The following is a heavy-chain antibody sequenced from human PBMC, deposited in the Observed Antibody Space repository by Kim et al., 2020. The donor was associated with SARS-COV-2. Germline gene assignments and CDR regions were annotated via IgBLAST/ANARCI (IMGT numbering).Heavy chain of an antibody. Sequence: TNWAKKLQGRVTMTTDTSTSTAYRELRSLRSDDTAVYYCARVVEGGYFDYWGQGTLVTVSS. V-gene: IGHV1-18*01. CDR3: ARVVEGGYFDY. D-gene: IGHD2-15*01. CDR2: T. J-gene: IGHJ4*02.